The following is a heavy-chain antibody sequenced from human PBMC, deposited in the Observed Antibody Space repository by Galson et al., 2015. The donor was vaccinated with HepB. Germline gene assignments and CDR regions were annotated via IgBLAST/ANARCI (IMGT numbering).Heavy chain of an antibody. D-gene: IGHD3-10*01. CDR3: AREKIMIRACFYYAVDV. J-gene: IGHJ6*02. CDR1: GYSFTTYW. V-gene: IGHV5-10-1*01. Sequence: QSGAEVKKPGESLKISCTGSGYSFTTYWINWLRQMPGKGLEWVGKIDPTDSYTNYSPSLHGPVTISADKSTSTAYLQWSSLTASDRAMYYSAREKIMIRACFYYAVDVWVLGTTVTVS. CDR2: IDPTDSYT.